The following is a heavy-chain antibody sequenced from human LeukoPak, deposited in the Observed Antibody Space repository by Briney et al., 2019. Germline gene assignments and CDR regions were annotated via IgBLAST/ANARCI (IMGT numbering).Heavy chain of an antibody. CDR2: ISAYNGNT. V-gene: IGHV1-18*04. Sequence: ASVKVSCKASGYTFTSYGISWVRQAPGQGLEWMGWISAYNGNTNYAQKLQGRVTMTTDTSTSTAYMELRSLRSDDTAVYYCARVPIVEVPAAKSWFDPWGQGTLVTVSS. CDR3: ARVPIVEVPAAKSWFDP. D-gene: IGHD2-2*01. CDR1: GYTFTSYG. J-gene: IGHJ5*02.